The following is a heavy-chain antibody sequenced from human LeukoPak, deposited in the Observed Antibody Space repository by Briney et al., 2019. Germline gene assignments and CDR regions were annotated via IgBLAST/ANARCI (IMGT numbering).Heavy chain of an antibody. Sequence: ASVKASCKASGGTFSSYAISWVRQAPGQGLEWMGIINPSAGSTSYAQKFQGRVTMTRDTSTSTVYMELSSLRSEDTAVYYCARDRETFDYWGQGTLVTVSS. CDR1: GGTFSSYA. CDR2: INPSAGST. J-gene: IGHJ4*02. D-gene: IGHD1-26*01. V-gene: IGHV1-46*01. CDR3: ARDRETFDY.